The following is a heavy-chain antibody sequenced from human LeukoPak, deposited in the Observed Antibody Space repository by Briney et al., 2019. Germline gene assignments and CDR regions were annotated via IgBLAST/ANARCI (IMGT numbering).Heavy chain of an antibody. V-gene: IGHV3-73*01. CDR2: VRSKDDGYAT. Sequence: GRSLRLSCAASGFIFSDSPIHWVRQASGNGLEWVGRVRSKDDGYATGYAASVKGRFTISRDDSKNMVYLQMNSLKTEDTAVYYWTRQPQGTGTVDYWGQGTLVTVST. CDR1: GFIFSDSP. CDR3: TRQPQGTGTVDY. J-gene: IGHJ4*01. D-gene: IGHD3/OR15-3a*01.